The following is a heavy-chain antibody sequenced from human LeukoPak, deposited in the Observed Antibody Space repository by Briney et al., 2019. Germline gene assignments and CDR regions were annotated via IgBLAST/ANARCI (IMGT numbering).Heavy chain of an antibody. CDR3: AVTPNYYDSSGYDFAY. CDR1: GGTFSSYA. J-gene: IGHJ4*02. CDR2: IIPIFGTA. V-gene: IGHV1-69*01. D-gene: IGHD3-22*01. Sequence: ASVKLSCTASGGTFSSYAISWVRQAPGQGLEWMGGIIPIFGTANYAQKFQGRVTITADESTSTAYMELSSLRSEDTAMYYCAVTPNYYDSSGYDFAYWGQGTLVTVSS.